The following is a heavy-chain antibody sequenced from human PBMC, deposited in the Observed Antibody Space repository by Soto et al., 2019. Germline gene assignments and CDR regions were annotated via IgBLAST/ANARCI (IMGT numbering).Heavy chain of an antibody. J-gene: IGHJ6*02. CDR1: GYTFTSYG. Sequence: QVQLVQSGAEVKKPGASVKVSCKASGYTFTSYGISWVRQAPGQGLEWMGWISAYNGNTNYAQKLQGRVTMTTDTSKSTAYMELRSLRSDDTAVYYCARDSSSWYPPTSPLSYYGMDVWGQGTTVTVSS. V-gene: IGHV1-18*01. D-gene: IGHD6-13*01. CDR2: ISAYNGNT. CDR3: ARDSSSWYPPTSPLSYYGMDV.